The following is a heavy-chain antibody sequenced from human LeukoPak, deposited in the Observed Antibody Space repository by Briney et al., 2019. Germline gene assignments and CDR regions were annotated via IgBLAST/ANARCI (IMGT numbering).Heavy chain of an antibody. CDR1: GFTSSSYG. CDR2: IWYDGSDK. CDR3: TILAVASDFDY. D-gene: IGHD6-19*01. V-gene: IGHV3-33*01. Sequence: GGSLRLSCAVSGFTSSSYGMHWVRQAPGKGLEWVAVIWYDGSDKYYGDSVKGRFTISRDNSKNTLYLQMNSLRAEDTAVYYCTILAVASDFDYWGQGTLVTVSS. J-gene: IGHJ4*02.